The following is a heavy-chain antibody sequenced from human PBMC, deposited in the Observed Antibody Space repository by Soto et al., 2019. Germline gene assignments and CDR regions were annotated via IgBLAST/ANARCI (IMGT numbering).Heavy chain of an antibody. J-gene: IGHJ6*02. Sequence: SETLSLTCTVSGGSISSGGYYWSWIRQHPGKDLEWIGYIYYSGSTYYNPSLKSRVTISVDTSKNQFSLKLSSVTAADTAVYYCARDLYRYGSGSYYRAPYYYGMDVWGQGTTVTVSS. CDR3: ARDLYRYGSGSYYRAPYYYGMDV. CDR1: GGSISSGGYY. V-gene: IGHV4-31*03. CDR2: IYYSGST. D-gene: IGHD3-10*01.